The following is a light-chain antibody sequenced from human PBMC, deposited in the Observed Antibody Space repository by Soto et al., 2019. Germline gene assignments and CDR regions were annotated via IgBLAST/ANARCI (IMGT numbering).Light chain of an antibody. Sequence: EVMMTQSPATLSVSPGDTATLSCRASQSVSNNLAWYQQKPGQAPRLLIYYASTRATGVPARFSGSGSGTEFALSSSSLQSEDFALYYCQQYNDWPPITFGQGTRLEIK. CDR3: QQYNDWPPIT. V-gene: IGKV3-15*01. CDR2: YAS. J-gene: IGKJ5*01. CDR1: QSVSNN.